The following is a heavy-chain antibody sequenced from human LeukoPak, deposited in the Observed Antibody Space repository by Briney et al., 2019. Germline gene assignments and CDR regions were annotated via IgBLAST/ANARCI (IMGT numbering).Heavy chain of an antibody. CDR2: IYSGGST. CDR1: GFTVSSNY. D-gene: IGHD3-10*01. J-gene: IGHJ4*02. Sequence: GGSLRLSCAASGFTVSSNYMSWVRQAPGKGLEWVSIIYSGGSTFYADSVKGRFTISRDNAKNSLYLQMNSLRAEDTAVYYCARDRDTMVRGVIIRFDYWGQGTLVTVSS. V-gene: IGHV3-53*01. CDR3: ARDRDTMVRGVIIRFDY.